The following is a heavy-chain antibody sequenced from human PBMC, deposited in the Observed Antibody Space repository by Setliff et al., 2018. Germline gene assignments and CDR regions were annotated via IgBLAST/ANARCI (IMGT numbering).Heavy chain of an antibody. V-gene: IGHV1-2*02. CDR3: ARGTDYHGSGSYWAKDV. D-gene: IGHD3-10*01. Sequence: ASVKVSCKASGYTFTGYYIHWVRQAPGQGLEWMGWISPHTGVTNYARNFQGRVTMTRDTSITTVYMDLSRLKSDDTAVYYCARGTDYHGSGSYWAKDVWGKGTTVTVSS. CDR2: ISPHTGVT. J-gene: IGHJ6*04. CDR1: GYTFTGYY.